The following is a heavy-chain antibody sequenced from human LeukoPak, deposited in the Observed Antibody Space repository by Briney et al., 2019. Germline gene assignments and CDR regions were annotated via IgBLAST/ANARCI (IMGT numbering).Heavy chain of an antibody. CDR2: IIPTFGTA. CDR3: ARDLKPAYYDFWSGYWGGKDYYYYYMDV. D-gene: IGHD3-3*01. J-gene: IGHJ6*03. V-gene: IGHV1-69*05. Sequence: ASVKVSCKASGGTFSSYAISWVRQAPGQGLEWMGGIIPTFGTANYAQKFQGRVTITTDESTSTAYMELSSLRSEDTAVYYCARDLKPAYYDFWSGYWGGKDYYYYYMDVWGKGTTVTVSS. CDR1: GGTFSSYA.